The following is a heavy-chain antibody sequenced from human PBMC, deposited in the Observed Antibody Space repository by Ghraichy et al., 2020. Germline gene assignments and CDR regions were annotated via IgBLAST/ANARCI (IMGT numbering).Heavy chain of an antibody. J-gene: IGHJ4*02. V-gene: IGHV4-39*01. Sequence: SETLSLTCSVSGFSTRSYNHHWGWFRQAPGKGLEWIGSAFYSGTTDYNPSLGNRVTVSVDTSNNVFSLKMSSVGAADTAVYFCARQVISVYRSGWYGPGMIDMWGQGTLVTVS. D-gene: IGHD6-19*01. CDR1: GFSTRSYNHH. CDR2: AFYSGTT. CDR3: ARQVISVYRSGWYGPGMIDM.